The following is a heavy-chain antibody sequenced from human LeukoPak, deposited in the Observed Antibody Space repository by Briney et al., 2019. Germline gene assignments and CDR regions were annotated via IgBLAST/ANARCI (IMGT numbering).Heavy chain of an antibody. Sequence: GGSMRLSCAASGFTFSNYWMYWVRQAQGEGLVWVSHITGDGSTTNYADSVKGRFTISRDNAKNTLYLQMNSLRVEDTAVYYCVRDWFGEHIWGQGTLVTVSS. CDR2: ITGDGSTT. CDR1: GFTFSNYW. V-gene: IGHV3-74*01. D-gene: IGHD3-10*01. J-gene: IGHJ4*02. CDR3: VRDWFGEHI.